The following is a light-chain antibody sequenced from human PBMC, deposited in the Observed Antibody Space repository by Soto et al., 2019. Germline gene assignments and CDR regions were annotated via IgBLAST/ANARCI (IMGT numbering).Light chain of an antibody. J-gene: IGLJ3*02. CDR3: SSYAGSNNLRM. Sequence: QSALTQPPSASGSPGQSVTISCTGTSSDVGGYNYVSWYQQHPGKAPKLMIYEVNKRPSGVPDRFSGSKSGNTASLTVSGLQAEDEADYYCSSYAGSNNLRMFGGGTQPTVL. CDR2: EVN. CDR1: SSDVGGYNY. V-gene: IGLV2-8*01.